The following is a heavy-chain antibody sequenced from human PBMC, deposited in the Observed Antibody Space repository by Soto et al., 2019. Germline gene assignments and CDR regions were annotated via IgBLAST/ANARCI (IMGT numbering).Heavy chain of an antibody. D-gene: IGHD3-9*01. V-gene: IGHV3-30*18. CDR2: ISYDGSNK. CDR3: AKDFDPGVFDI. CDR1: GGSIRSYY. J-gene: IGHJ3*02. Sequence: LSLTCTVSGGSIRSYYWSWIRQPPGKGLEWVAVISYDGSNKYYADSVKGRFTISRDNSKNTLYLQMNSLRAEDTAVYYCAKDFDPGVFDIWGQGTMVTVSS.